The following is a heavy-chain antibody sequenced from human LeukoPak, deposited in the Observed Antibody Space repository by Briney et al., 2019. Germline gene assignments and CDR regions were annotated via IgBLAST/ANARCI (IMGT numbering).Heavy chain of an antibody. CDR3: AKDPYDILTGYQVDI. Sequence: GGSLRLSCAASGFTFDDYAMHWVRQAPGKGLEWVSGISWNSGSIGYADSVKGRFTISRDNAKNSLYLQMNSLRAEDTAVYYCAKDPYDILTGYQVDIWGQGTMVTVSS. CDR2: ISWNSGSI. V-gene: IGHV3-9*01. CDR1: GFTFDDYA. D-gene: IGHD3-9*01. J-gene: IGHJ3*02.